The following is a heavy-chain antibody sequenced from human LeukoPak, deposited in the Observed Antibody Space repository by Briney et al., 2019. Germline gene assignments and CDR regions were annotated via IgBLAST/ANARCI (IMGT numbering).Heavy chain of an antibody. CDR3: ATGCSGGSCYSFISRLTYYYYYGMDV. J-gene: IGHJ6*02. V-gene: IGHV1-69*13. CDR2: IIPIFGTA. CDR1: GGTFSSYA. D-gene: IGHD2-15*01. Sequence: GASVKVSCKASGGTFSSYAISWVRQAPGQGLEWMGGIIPIFGTANYAQKFQGRVTITADESTSTAYMELSSLRSEDTAVYYCATGCSGGSCYSFISRLTYYYYYGMDVWGQGTTVTVSS.